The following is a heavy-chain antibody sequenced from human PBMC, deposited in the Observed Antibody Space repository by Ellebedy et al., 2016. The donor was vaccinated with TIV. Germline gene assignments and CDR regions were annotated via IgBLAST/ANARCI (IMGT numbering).Heavy chain of an antibody. CDR2: IYYSGST. Sequence: MPGGSLRLSCTVSGGSISSYYWSWIRQPPGKGLEWIGYIYYSGSTNYNPSHKSRVTISVDTSKNQFSLKLSSVTAADTAVYYCARFAEMATIIFDYWGQGTLVTVSS. D-gene: IGHD5-24*01. CDR3: ARFAEMATIIFDY. J-gene: IGHJ4*02. CDR1: GGSISSYY. V-gene: IGHV4-59*08.